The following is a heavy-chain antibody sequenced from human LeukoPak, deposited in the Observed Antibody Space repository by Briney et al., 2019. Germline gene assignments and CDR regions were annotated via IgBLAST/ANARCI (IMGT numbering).Heavy chain of an antibody. CDR1: GDSISPYY. CDR3: ARGKGGGSYSPRPGYFDY. D-gene: IGHD1-26*01. Sequence: PSETLSLTCTVSGDSISPYYWGWIRQPPGKGLEWIGYLHYSGSTNYNPSLKSRVTISVDTSKNQFSLKLSSVTAADTAVYYCARGKGGGSYSPRPGYFDYWGQGTLVTVSS. V-gene: IGHV4-59*12. CDR2: LHYSGST. J-gene: IGHJ4*02.